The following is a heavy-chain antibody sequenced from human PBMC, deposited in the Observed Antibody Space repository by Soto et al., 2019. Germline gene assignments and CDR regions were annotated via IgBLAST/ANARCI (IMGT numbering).Heavy chain of an antibody. CDR2: IYYSGST. Sequence: SETLSLTCTVSGGSICSYYWSWIRQPPGKGLEWIGYIYYSGSTNYNPSLKSRVTISVDTSKNQFSLYLQMNSLTVEDTAVYYCARDLRVSNYWGQGTLVTVSS. CDR1: GGSICSYY. CDR3: ARDLRVSNY. J-gene: IGHJ4*02. V-gene: IGHV4-59*12.